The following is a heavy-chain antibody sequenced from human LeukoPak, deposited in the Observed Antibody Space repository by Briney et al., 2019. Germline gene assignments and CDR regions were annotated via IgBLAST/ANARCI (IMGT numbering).Heavy chain of an antibody. CDR2: MNPNSGNT. V-gene: IGHV1-8*03. CDR3: AREGLDY. J-gene: IGHJ4*02. CDR1: GYTFTNYD. Sequence: GESLKISCKASGYTFTNYDINWVRQATGQGLEWMGYMNPNSGNTGYAQKFQDRVTITSDTSISTAYMELSSLRSDDTAVYYCAREGLDYWGQGTLVTVSS.